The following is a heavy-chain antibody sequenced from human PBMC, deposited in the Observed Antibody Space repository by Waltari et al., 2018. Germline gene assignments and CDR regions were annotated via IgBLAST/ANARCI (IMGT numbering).Heavy chain of an antibody. D-gene: IGHD6-25*01. J-gene: IGHJ6*02. Sequence: QVHLVQPGAEVKMPGASVKVSCKTSGYTFTSNALHWVRRAPGQGLEWMGWINAGNGNKRYSQKFQGRVTVTRYTYASTIYLELSSLTSEDTAVYYCARGAYPAGSTSYYGMDVWGQGTTVIVS. V-gene: IGHV1-3*01. CDR1: GYTFTSNA. CDR3: ARGAYPAGSTSYYGMDV. CDR2: INAGNGNK.